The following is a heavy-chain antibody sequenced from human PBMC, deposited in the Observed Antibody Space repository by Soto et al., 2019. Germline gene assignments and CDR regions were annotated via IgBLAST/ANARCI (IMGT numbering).Heavy chain of an antibody. CDR3: VGARYGGVGATYSES. J-gene: IGHJ4*02. D-gene: IGHD1-26*01. CDR1: GDSISSGGYS. V-gene: IGHV4-30-2*01. Sequence: SETLSLTCTVSGDSISSGGYSWSWIRQPPQKGLEWIGYIYHTGSTSYSPSLKSRVTISVDKSKNQFSLILNSVTAADTAVYYCVGARYGGVGATYSESWGQGALVTVSS. CDR2: IYHTGST.